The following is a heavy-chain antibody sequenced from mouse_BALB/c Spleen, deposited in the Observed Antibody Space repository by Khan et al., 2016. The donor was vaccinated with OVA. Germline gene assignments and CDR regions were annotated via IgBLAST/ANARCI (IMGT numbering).Heavy chain of an antibody. CDR2: MSTYYGDT. CDR3: VRGGGESRFAY. D-gene: IGHD1-1*02. Sequence: QVRLQQSGAELVRPGVSVKISCKGSGYTFTDYVMHWVKQSHAKSLEWIGVMSTYYGDTNHNQKFKGKATMTVDKSSSTAYMELARLTSEDSAIYYCVRGGGESRFAYWGQGTLVTVSA. V-gene: IGHV1S137*01. CDR1: GYTFTDYV. J-gene: IGHJ3*01.